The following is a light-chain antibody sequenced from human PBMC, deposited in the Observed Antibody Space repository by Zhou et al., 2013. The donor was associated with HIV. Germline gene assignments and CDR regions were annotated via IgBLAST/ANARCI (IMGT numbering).Light chain of an antibody. CDR3: CSYAGVTTYWV. Sequence: QSALTQPASVSGSPGQSITISCTGTSSDVGGYNFVSWYQQHPGKVPKLIIFDVNERPSGVSTRFSGSKSGNTASLTISGLQAEDEADYYCCSYAGVTTYWVFGGGTKVTVL. CDR1: SSDVGGYNF. V-gene: IGLV2-23*02. J-gene: IGLJ3*02. CDR2: DVN.